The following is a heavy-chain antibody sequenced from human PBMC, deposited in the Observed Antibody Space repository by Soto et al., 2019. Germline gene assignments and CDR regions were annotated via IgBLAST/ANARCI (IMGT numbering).Heavy chain of an antibody. CDR1: GFTFSSYW. Sequence: XLSFAASGFTFSSYWMSWVRQAPGKGLEWVANIKQDGSEKYYVDSVKGRFTISKDNAKNSLYLQMNSLRAEDTAVYYCARDYYDSRGYSDYWGQGTPVTVSS. CDR3: ARDYYDSRGYSDY. D-gene: IGHD3-22*01. V-gene: IGHV3-7*03. CDR2: IKQDGSEK. J-gene: IGHJ4*02.